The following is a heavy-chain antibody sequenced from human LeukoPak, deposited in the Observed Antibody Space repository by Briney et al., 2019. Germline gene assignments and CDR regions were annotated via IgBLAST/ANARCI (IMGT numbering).Heavy chain of an antibody. V-gene: IGHV4-61*01. CDR2: IYYSGST. Sequence: SETLSLTCTVSGGSVSSGSYYWSWIRQPPGTGLEWIGYIYYSGSTKYNPSLKSRVTISVDTAKNQFSLKLSSVTAADTAVYYCARGYGSGSYPYYNGMDVWGQGTTVTVSS. CDR3: ARGYGSGSYPYYNGMDV. CDR1: GGSVSSGSYY. J-gene: IGHJ6*02. D-gene: IGHD3-10*01.